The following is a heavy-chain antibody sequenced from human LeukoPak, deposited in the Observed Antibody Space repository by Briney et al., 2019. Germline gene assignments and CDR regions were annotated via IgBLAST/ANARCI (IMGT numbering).Heavy chain of an antibody. V-gene: IGHV3-30-3*01. CDR2: ISYDGTYK. J-gene: IGHJ4*02. Sequence: GGSLRLSCAASGFTFSYSAMNWVRQVPGKGLEWVAVISYDGTYKYYADSVKGRFTISRDNSKNTLYLQMNSLRAEDTALYYCARDLGYCSGGTCYYYFDSWGQGTLVTVSS. CDR1: GFTFSYSA. CDR3: ARDLGYCSGGTCYYYFDS. D-gene: IGHD2-15*01.